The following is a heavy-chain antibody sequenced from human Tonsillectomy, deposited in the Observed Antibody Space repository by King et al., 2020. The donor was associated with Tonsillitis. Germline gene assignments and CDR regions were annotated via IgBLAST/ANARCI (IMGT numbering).Heavy chain of an antibody. CDR2: ISSSSSYI. CDR1: GFTFSSYS. CDR3: ARDPSGYGGNYYYYYMDV. Sequence: VQLVESGGGLVKPGGSLRLSCAASGFTFSSYSMNWVRQAPGKGLEWVSSISSSSSYIYYADSVKGRFTISRDNAKNSLYLQMNSLRAEDTAVYYCARDPSGYGGNYYYYYMDVWGKGTTVTVSS. J-gene: IGHJ6*03. D-gene: IGHD4-23*01. V-gene: IGHV3-21*01.